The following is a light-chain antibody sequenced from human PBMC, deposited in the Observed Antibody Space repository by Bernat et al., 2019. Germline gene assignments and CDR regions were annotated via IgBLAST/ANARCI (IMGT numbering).Light chain of an antibody. V-gene: IGKV3-11*01. CDR1: QSVGSN. CDR2: GAS. Sequence: EIVMTQSPATLSVSPGERATLSCRASQSVGSNLAWYQQRPGQAPRLLIYGASNRATGIPARFSGSGSGTDFTLTISSLEPEDFAIYYCQQRYYSPTFGQGTKVEIK. J-gene: IGKJ1*01. CDR3: QQRYYSPT.